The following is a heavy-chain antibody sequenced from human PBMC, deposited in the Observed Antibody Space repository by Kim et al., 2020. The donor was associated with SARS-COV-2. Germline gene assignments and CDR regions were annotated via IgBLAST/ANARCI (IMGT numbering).Heavy chain of an antibody. Sequence: SLKSRVTISVDTSKNQFSLKLSSVTAADTAVYYCASVKPSSGWFVGPSDYWGQGTLVTVSS. D-gene: IGHD6-19*01. J-gene: IGHJ4*02. V-gene: IGHV4-39*01. CDR3: ASVKPSSGWFVGPSDY.